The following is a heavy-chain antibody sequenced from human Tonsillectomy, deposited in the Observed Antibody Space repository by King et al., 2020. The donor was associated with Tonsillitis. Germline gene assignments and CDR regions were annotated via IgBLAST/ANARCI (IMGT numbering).Heavy chain of an antibody. D-gene: IGHD4-23*01. CDR3: AREGHGGNPHLDS. CDR2: MYYSGST. Sequence: QLQESGPGLVKPSETLSLTCTVSGASIISNYWNWIRQPPGKGLEWIGYMYYSGSTNYNPSLKSRVTISVDTSKNQFSLNLSSVTAADTAVYYCAREGHGGNPHLDSWGQGTLVTVSS. V-gene: IGHV4-59*01. CDR1: GASIISNY. J-gene: IGHJ4*02.